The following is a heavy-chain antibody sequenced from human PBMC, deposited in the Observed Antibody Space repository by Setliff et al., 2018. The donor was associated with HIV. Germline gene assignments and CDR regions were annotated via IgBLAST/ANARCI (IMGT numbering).Heavy chain of an antibody. CDR3: ARDQSVAGPTTSDY. CDR1: GFTFSSYS. V-gene: IGHV3-48*01. J-gene: IGHJ4*02. CDR2: ISGNSGAV. D-gene: IGHD2-15*01. Sequence: GGSLRLSCAASGFTFSSYSMNWVRQAPGKGLEWVSFISGNSGAVTYADSVKGRFTISRDNARNSLYLQLNSLRAEDTGVYYCARDQSVAGPTTSDYWGQGTLVTVS.